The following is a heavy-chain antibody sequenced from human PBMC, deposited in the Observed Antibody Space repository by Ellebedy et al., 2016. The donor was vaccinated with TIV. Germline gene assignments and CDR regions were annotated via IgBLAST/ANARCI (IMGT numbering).Heavy chain of an antibody. CDR1: GGSISGYY. D-gene: IGHD3-9*01. CDR3: ARFLTSGQTGFAFDI. J-gene: IGHJ3*02. V-gene: IGHV4-59*01. CDR2: IFHTGGT. Sequence: MPGGSLRLSCTVSGGSISGYYWSWIRQPPHKGLEWIGHIFHTGGTSYNSSVQSRISITLDKSKNQFSLTLNSGTAANTAVYHCARFLTSGQTGFAFDIWGHGTTVTVSS.